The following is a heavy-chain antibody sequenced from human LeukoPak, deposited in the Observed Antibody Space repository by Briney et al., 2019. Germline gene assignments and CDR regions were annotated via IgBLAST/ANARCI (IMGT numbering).Heavy chain of an antibody. CDR3: ARAGGYSAYKENFDY. CDR1: GYTFTGYY. J-gene: IGHJ4*02. V-gene: IGHV1-2*02. D-gene: IGHD5-12*01. Sequence: ASVKVSCKASGYTFTGYYMHWVRQAPGQGLEWMGWINPNSGGTNYAQKFQGRVTMTRDTSISTAYMELSRLRSDDTAVYYCARAGGYSAYKENFDYWGQGTLVTVSS. CDR2: INPNSGGT.